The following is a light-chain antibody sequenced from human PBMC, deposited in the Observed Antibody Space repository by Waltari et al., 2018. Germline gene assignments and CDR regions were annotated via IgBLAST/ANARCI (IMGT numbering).Light chain of an antibody. CDR1: QVISSSY. CDR3: HHSGASPYT. V-gene: IGKV3-20*01. Sequence: EVVLTQSPGTLSVSVGERATLSCRASQVISSSYLAWYRQKPGQAPTLLIYASSKRDSGTPDRFSGSGSETDFVQTISRVEPEDFAVYFCHHSGASPYTFGQGTKLDIK. J-gene: IGKJ2*01. CDR2: ASS.